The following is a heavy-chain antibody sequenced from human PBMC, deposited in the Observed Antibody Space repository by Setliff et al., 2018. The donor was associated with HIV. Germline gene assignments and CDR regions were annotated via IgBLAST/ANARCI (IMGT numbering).Heavy chain of an antibody. CDR1: GYTFISYG. CDR2: ISGYNANT. Sequence: ASVKVSCKTSGYTFISYGISWVRQAPGQGLEWMGWISGYNANTNYALELQGRLTMTTDTSTRTAYMELWNLRSDDTAVYYCARDGVSDGSYYKFDYWGQGTLVTVSS. CDR3: ARDGVSDGSYYKFDY. J-gene: IGHJ4*02. D-gene: IGHD1-26*01. V-gene: IGHV1-18*01.